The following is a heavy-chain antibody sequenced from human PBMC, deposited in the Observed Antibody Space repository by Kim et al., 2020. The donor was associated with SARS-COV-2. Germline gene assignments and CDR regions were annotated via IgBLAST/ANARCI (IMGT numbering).Heavy chain of an antibody. D-gene: IGHD3-22*01. CDR2: IDWDGDK. CDR1: GFSLSTSGMC. V-gene: IGHV2-70*01. CDR3: ARIHSDSGGYRKIDY. Sequence: SGPTLVNPTQTLTLTCTFSGFSLSTSGMCVTWIRQPPGKALEWLAMIDWDGDKHYTTSLRSRLTISKDISKNQVVLTTTNMDPMDTATFYCARIHSDSGGYRKIDYWGRGTLVTVSS. J-gene: IGHJ4*02.